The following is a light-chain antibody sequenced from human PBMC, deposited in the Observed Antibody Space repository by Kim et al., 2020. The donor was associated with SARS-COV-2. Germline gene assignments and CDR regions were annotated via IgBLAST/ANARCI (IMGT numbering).Light chain of an antibody. Sequence: QSALTQPVSVSGSPGQSITISCTGTSSDIGGYNFVSWYQQHPGKAPKLLIYNVSQRPSGISTRFSGSKSGNTASLTISGLQADDEADYYCNSCRRKSSALFGTGTKVTVL. CDR3: NSCRRKSSAL. V-gene: IGLV2-14*03. J-gene: IGLJ1*01. CDR2: NVS. CDR1: SSDIGGYNF.